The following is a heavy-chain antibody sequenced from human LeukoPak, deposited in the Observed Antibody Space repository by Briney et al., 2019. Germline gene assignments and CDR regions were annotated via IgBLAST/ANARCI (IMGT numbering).Heavy chain of an antibody. V-gene: IGHV1-69*05. CDR1: GGTFSSYA. D-gene: IGHD2-2*01. Sequence: GASVKVSCMASGGTFSSYAISWVRQAPGQGLEWMGGIIPIFGTANYAQKFQGRVTITTDESTSTAYMELSSLRSEDTAVYYCAARSYCSSTSCHYYYYYYMDVWGKGTTVTVSS. CDR3: AARSYCSSTSCHYYYYYYMDV. J-gene: IGHJ6*03. CDR2: IIPIFGTA.